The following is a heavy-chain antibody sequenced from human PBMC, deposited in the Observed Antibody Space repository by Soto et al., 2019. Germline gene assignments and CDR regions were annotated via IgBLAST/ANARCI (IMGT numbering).Heavy chain of an antibody. D-gene: IGHD3-10*01. Sequence: QLLQSGGGLVQPGGSLTLSCAASGFTFGTTDMSWVRQAPGEGLEWVSTIDGSGGITYYADSVKGRFTISRDNSSNTVYLQMNRLRGDDTALYYCVKKSGWFNTWGQGALVTVSS. CDR1: GFTFGTTD. V-gene: IGHV3-23*01. CDR3: VKKSGWFNT. J-gene: IGHJ5*02. CDR2: IDGSGGIT.